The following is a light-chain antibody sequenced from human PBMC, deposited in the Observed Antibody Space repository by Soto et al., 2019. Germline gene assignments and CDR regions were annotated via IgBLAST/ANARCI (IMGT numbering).Light chain of an antibody. CDR2: AAS. Sequence: DIQMTQSPSSLSASVGDRVTITCRASQDISIYLAWFQQKPGKVPKLLIYAASTLQSGVPSRFRGSKSGTDFTLTISSLQPEDAATYYCQRYNGGPDTFGGGTKVEIE. CDR1: QDISIY. J-gene: IGKJ4*01. CDR3: QRYNGGPDT. V-gene: IGKV1-27*01.